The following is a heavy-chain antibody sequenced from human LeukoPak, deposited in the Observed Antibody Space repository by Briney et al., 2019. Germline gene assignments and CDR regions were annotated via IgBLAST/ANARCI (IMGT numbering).Heavy chain of an antibody. Sequence: SETLSLTCTVSGGSISSYYWSWIRQPAGKGLEWIGRIYTSGSTNYNPSLKSRVTMSVDTSKNQFSLKLSSVTAADMAVYYCARDQQYSSSSERNWFDPWGQGTLVTVSS. CDR2: IYTSGST. CDR3: ARDQQYSSSSERNWFDP. CDR1: GGSISSYY. D-gene: IGHD6-6*01. V-gene: IGHV4-4*07. J-gene: IGHJ5*02.